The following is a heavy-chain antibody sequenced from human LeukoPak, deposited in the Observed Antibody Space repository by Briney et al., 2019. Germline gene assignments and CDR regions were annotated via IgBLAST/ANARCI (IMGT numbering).Heavy chain of an antibody. CDR1: GGSFSGYY. V-gene: IGHV4-34*01. CDR2: INHSGST. D-gene: IGHD3-10*01. J-gene: IGHJ2*01. Sequence: PSETLSLTCAVYGGSFSGYYWSWIRQPPGKGLEWIGEINHSGSTNYNPSLKSRVTISVDTSKNQFSLKLSSVTAADTAMYYCARGRGSGGAADKGWYFDLWGRGTLVTVSS. CDR3: ARGRGSGGAADKGWYFDL.